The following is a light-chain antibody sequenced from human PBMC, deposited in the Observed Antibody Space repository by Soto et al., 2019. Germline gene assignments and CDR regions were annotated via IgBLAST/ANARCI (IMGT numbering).Light chain of an antibody. J-gene: IGKJ5*01. V-gene: IGKV3-11*01. CDR3: QQRSNWPTRIT. CDR1: QSVSSY. Sequence: EIVLTQSPATLSLSPGERATLSCRASQSVSSYLAWYQQKPGQAPRLLIYDASNRATGIPARFSGSGSGTDFTLTISSLEPEDFAVYYGQQRSNWPTRITFGQGTRLEIK. CDR2: DAS.